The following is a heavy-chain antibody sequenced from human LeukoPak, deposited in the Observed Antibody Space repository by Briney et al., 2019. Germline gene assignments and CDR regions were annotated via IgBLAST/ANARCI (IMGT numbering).Heavy chain of an antibody. CDR2: INHSGST. CDR1: GGSFSGYY. D-gene: IGHD3-9*01. CDR3: ARTISTYYDILTGYLDAFDI. Sequence: PSETLSLTCAVYGGSFSGYYWSWIRQPPGKGLEWIGEINHSGSTNYNPSLKSRVTISVDTSKNQFSLKLSSVTAADTAVYYCARTISTYYDILTGYLDAFDIWGQGTMVTVSS. V-gene: IGHV4-34*01. J-gene: IGHJ3*02.